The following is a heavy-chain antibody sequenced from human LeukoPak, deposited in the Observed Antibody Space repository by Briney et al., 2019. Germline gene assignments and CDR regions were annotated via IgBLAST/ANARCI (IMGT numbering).Heavy chain of an antibody. CDR2: ISSSSSYI. Sequence: GGSLRLSCAASGFTSSSYSMNWARQAPGKGLEWVSSISSSSSYIYYADSVKGRFTISRDNAKNSLYLQMNSLRAEDTAVYYCARAGTSIAAAGTFYYYYMDVWGKGTTVTVSS. D-gene: IGHD6-13*01. CDR3: ARAGTSIAAAGTFYYYYMDV. V-gene: IGHV3-21*01. J-gene: IGHJ6*03. CDR1: GFTSSSYS.